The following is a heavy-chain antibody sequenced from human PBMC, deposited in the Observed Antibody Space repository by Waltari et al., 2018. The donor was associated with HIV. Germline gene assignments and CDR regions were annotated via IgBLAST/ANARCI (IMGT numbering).Heavy chain of an antibody. D-gene: IGHD6-13*01. J-gene: IGHJ4*02. V-gene: IGHV4-61*01. CDR3: AREDVAAGRHSYLDY. CDR2: VYYSGIT. CDR1: GGSVSSGSYY. Sequence: QVQLQESGPGLVKPSETLSLTCTVSGGSVSSGSYYWSWIRQPPGKGLEWIGYVYYSGITNYNPSLKSRVTISVDTSKNQFALKLSSVTAADTAVYYCAREDVAAGRHSYLDYWGQGTLVTVAS.